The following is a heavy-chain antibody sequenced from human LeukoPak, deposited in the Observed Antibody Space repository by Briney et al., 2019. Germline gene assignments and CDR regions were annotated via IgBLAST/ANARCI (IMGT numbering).Heavy chain of an antibody. CDR3: ARDNYYDSSGYFDY. V-gene: IGHV1-18*01. CDR2: ISAYNGNT. CDR1: GYTFTSYG. Sequence: ASVKVSCKASGYTFTSYGISWVRQAPGQGLEWMGWISAYNGNTNYAQKLQGRVTMTTDTSTSTAYMELRSLRSDDTAVYYCARDNYYDSSGYFDYWGQGTLVTVSS. D-gene: IGHD3-22*01. J-gene: IGHJ4*02.